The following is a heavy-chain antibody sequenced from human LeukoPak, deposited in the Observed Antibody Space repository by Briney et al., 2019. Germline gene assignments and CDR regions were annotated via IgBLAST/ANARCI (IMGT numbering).Heavy chain of an antibody. CDR3: ARVGYYDFWSGYSYMDV. J-gene: IGHJ6*03. V-gene: IGHV4-39*01. D-gene: IGHD3-3*01. CDR1: GGSISSSSYY. Sequence: SETLSLTCTVSGGSISSSSYYWGWIRQPPGKGLEWIGSIYYSGSTYYNPSLKSRVTISVDTSKNQFSLKLSSVTAADTAVYYCARVGYYDFWSGYSYMDVWGKGTTVTVSS. CDR2: IYYSGST.